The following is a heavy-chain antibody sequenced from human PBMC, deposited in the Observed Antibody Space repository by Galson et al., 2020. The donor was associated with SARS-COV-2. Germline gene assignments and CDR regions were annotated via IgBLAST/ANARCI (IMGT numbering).Heavy chain of an antibody. CDR3: ARVRGAYCGGDCSVDY. CDR1: GFTFSSYG. J-gene: IGHJ4*02. Sequence: GESLKISCAASGFTFSSYGMHWVRQAPGKGLEWVAVIWYDGSNKYYADSVKGRFTISRDNSKNTLYLQMNSLRAEDTAVYYCARVRGAYCGGDCSVDYWGQGTLVTVSS. D-gene: IGHD2-21*02. V-gene: IGHV3-33*01. CDR2: IWYDGSNK.